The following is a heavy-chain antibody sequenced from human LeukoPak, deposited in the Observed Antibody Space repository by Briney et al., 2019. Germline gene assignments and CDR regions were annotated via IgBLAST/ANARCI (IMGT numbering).Heavy chain of an antibody. CDR1: GFTFSTYS. CDR2: TSSRSSYI. V-gene: IGHV3-21*01. D-gene: IGHD3-22*01. CDR3: AKDRAFYYDSSGYYPDAFDI. J-gene: IGHJ3*02. Sequence: GGSLRLSCAASGFTFSTYSMNWVRQAPGKGLEWFSSTSSRSSYIYYADSVKGRFTISRDNAKNSLYLQMNSLRAEDTAVYYCAKDRAFYYDSSGYYPDAFDIWGQGTMVTVSS.